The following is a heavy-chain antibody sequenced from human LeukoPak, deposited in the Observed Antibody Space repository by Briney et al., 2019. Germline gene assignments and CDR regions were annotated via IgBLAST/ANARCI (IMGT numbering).Heavy chain of an antibody. CDR3: ARLSMLGYCSGGSCSLAMDV. CDR2: MYYSGST. V-gene: IGHV4-39*01. J-gene: IGHJ6*04. CDR1: GGSISSSSYY. Sequence: PSETLSLTCTVSGGSISSSSYYWGWIRQPPGKGLEWIGSMYYSGSTYYNPSLKSRVTISGDTSKNQFSLKLSSVTAADTAVYYCARLSMLGYCSGGSCSLAMDVWGKGTTVTVSS. D-gene: IGHD2-15*01.